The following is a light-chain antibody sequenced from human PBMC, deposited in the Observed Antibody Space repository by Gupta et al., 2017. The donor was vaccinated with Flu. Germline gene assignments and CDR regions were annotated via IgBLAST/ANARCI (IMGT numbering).Light chain of an antibody. Sequence: TVTLTCGLSSGSVSTNYYSSWYQQTPGQAPRTLIYSTNTRSSGVPDRFSGSILGKKAALTITGAQADDEADYYCELYMGSGISVFGGGTKLTVL. J-gene: IGLJ3*02. CDR1: SGSVSTNYY. CDR3: ELYMGSGISV. V-gene: IGLV8-61*01. CDR2: STN.